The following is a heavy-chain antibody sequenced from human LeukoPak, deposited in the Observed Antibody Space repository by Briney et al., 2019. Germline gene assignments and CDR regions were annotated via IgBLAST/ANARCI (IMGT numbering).Heavy chain of an antibody. V-gene: IGHV1-8*01. CDR3: VRGSGGYGIHNWFDP. J-gene: IGHJ5*02. CDR1: GYTFTSYD. Sequence: ASVKVSCKASGYTFTSYDINWVRQATGQGLEWMGWMNPNSGNTGYAQKFQGRVTMTRNTSISTAYMELSSLRSEDTAVYYCVRGSGGYGIHNWFDPWGQGTLVTVSS. CDR2: MNPNSGNT. D-gene: IGHD5-12*01.